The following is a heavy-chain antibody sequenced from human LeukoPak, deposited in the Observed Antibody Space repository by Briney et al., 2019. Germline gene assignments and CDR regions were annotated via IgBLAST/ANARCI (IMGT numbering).Heavy chain of an antibody. V-gene: IGHV4-4*02. J-gene: IGHJ5*02. CDR1: GGSFSSSNW. D-gene: IGHD6-19*01. CDR3: ARAPQWLGWFDP. Sequence: PSETLSLTCAVSGGSFSSSNWWSWVRQPPGKGLEWIGEISHSGSTNCNPSLKSRVTISVDKSKNQFFLKLSSVTAADTAVYYCARAPQWLGWFDPWGQGTLVTVSS. CDR2: ISHSGST.